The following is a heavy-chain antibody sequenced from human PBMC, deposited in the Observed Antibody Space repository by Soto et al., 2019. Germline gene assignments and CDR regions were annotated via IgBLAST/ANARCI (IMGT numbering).Heavy chain of an antibody. V-gene: IGHV3-74*01. CDR2: INVDGTET. CDR3: ARAKEVHLTNYGMAV. CDR1: RFTFGSYW. J-gene: IGHJ6*02. Sequence: GGSLRLSCTAPRFTFGSYWMHWVRQAPGKGLVWVSDINVDGTETWYADSVKGRFTISRDNDKKTLYLHMTGMRVGDTGVYYCARAKEVHLTNYGMAVWGQGTTVTVSS.